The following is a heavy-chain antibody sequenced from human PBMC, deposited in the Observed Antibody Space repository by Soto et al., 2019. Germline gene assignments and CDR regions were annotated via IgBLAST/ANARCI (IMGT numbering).Heavy chain of an antibody. D-gene: IGHD3-22*01. Sequence: SETLSLTCTVSGGSISSYYWSWIRQPPGKGLEWIGYIYYSGSTNYNPSLKSRVTISVDTSKNQFSLKLSSVTAADTAVYYCGSSPYYYDSSGYFISYWGQGTLVTVSS. CDR1: GGSISSYY. J-gene: IGHJ4*02. CDR2: IYYSGST. CDR3: GSSPYYYDSSGYFISY. V-gene: IGHV4-59*08.